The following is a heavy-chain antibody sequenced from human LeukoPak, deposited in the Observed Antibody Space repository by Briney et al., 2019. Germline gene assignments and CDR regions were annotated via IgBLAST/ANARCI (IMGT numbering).Heavy chain of an antibody. CDR2: ISMDGVNT. CDR3: VKGKRRGYAYGTLES. V-gene: IGHV3-43*01. J-gene: IGHJ4*02. CDR1: GFTFDYYT. Sequence: GGSLRLSCAASGFTFDYYTMYWVRQGPEKGLEWVSLISMDGVNTFYADSVKGRFTISRDNNKNSLYLQMNGLRTDDTGLYYCVKGKRRGYAYGTLESWGQGTLVTVSS. D-gene: IGHD5-18*01.